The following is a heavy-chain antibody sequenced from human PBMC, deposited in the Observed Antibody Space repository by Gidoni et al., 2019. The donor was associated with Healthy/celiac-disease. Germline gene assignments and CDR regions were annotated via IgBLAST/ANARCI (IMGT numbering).Heavy chain of an antibody. D-gene: IGHD2-8*01. CDR2: IIPMFGTA. CDR1: DATFSSYA. J-gene: IGHJ6*02. CDR3: ARVAPDCTKGVCYSPYYYYYGIDV. V-gene: IGHV1-69*01. Sequence: QVQLVQSGAEVTKPGSSVNVSCKASDATFSSYAISWFRQAPGQGLAWMGGIIPMFGTANYAQKFQGRVTIAADESMSTAYMGLSSLRSEDTAVYYCARVAPDCTKGVCYSPYYYYYGIDVWGQGTTVTVSS.